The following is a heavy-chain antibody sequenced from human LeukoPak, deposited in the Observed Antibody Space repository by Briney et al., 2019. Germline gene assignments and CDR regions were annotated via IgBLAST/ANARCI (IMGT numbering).Heavy chain of an antibody. CDR1: GGSFSGYY. D-gene: IGHD3-22*01. V-gene: IGHV4-34*01. CDR3: ARGQALDTDASGHYAGGFYYYDN. CDR2: INHSGSA. J-gene: IGHJ4*02. Sequence: SETLSLTCAVYGGSFSGYYWSWIRQTAGKGLEWIGEINHSGSAKYNPSLKSRLSISVTLSKNQFSLDLSSVTAADTAVYYCARGQALDTDASGHYAGGFYYYDNWGQGTLVTVSS.